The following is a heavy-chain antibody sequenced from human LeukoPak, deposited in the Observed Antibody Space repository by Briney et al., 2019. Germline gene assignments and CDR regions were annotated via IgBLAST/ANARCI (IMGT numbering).Heavy chain of an antibody. CDR2: INHSGST. V-gene: IGHV4-34*01. CDR1: GGSFSGYF. D-gene: IGHD5-24*01. J-gene: IGHJ6*03. Sequence: SETLSLTCAVDGGSFSGYFWSWIRQPPGKGLEWIGEINHSGSTTYSPSLKSRVTISVDTSKNQFSLKLSSVTAADTAVYFCARSRDDYSWPNYYYYYMDVWGKGTTVTVSS. CDR3: ARSRDDYSWPNYYYYYMDV.